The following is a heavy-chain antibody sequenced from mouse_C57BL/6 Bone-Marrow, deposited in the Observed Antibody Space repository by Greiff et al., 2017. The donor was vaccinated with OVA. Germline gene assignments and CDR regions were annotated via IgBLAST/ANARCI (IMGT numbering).Heavy chain of an antibody. Sequence: EVNVVEPVAELVRPGASVKLSCKASGFNIKNTYMHWVKQRPEQGLEWIGRIDPANGNTKYAPKFQVKATITANKSSSTAYLQLSSLTSEDTSIYCCARSDVDTCYFDVGGRGSAVTVS. J-gene: IGHJ1*03. CDR3: ARSDVDTCYFDV. CDR2: IDPANGNT. V-gene: IGHV14-3*01. CDR1: GFNIKNTY. D-gene: IGHD2-3*01.